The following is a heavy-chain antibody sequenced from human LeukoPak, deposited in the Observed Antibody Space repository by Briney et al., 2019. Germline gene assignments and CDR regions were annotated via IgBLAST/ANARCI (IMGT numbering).Heavy chain of an antibody. V-gene: IGHV4-59*01. CDR2: IYYSGST. CDR3: ARADCSSTSCYFPGAFDI. J-gene: IGHJ3*02. Sequence: SETLSLXCTVSGGSISSYYWRWIRQPPGKGLEWIGYIYYSGSTNYNPSLKSRVTISVDTSKNQFSLKLSSVTAADTAVYYCARADCSSTSCYFPGAFDIWGQGTMVTVSS. CDR1: GGSISSYY. D-gene: IGHD2-2*01.